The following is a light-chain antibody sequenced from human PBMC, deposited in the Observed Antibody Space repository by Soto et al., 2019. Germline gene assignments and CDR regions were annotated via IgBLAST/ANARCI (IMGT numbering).Light chain of an antibody. J-gene: IGKJ5*01. CDR2: GAS. Sequence: EVLLTQSPATLSLSPGETATLFCRASQSVTTYLAWYQQKPGQPPRLLIYGASKRATGIPDRFSGSGSGTDFTLTISRLEPEDFAVYYCRQYGTSLGFPVGGGTRLEIK. CDR1: QSVTTY. CDR3: RQYGTSLGFP. V-gene: IGKV3-20*01.